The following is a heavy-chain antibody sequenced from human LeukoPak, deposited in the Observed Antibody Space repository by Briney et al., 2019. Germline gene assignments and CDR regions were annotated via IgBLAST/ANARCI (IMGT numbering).Heavy chain of an antibody. CDR3: ARSYLTAAATGYFDY. Sequence: PSETLSLTCIVSGGSISSYYWSWIRQPPGKGLEWIGYIYNSGSINYNPSLKSRVTISVDTSRNQFSLKLSSVTAADTAVYYCARSYLTAAATGYFDYWGLGTLVTVSS. D-gene: IGHD6-13*01. CDR1: GGSISSYY. CDR2: IYNSGSI. J-gene: IGHJ4*02. V-gene: IGHV4-59*01.